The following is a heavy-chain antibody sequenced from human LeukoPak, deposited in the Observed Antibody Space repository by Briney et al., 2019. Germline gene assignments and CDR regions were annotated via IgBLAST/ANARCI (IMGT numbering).Heavy chain of an antibody. CDR1: GFTFSTYW. J-gene: IGHJ4*02. Sequence: GGSLRLSCAASGFTFSTYWMRWVRQAPGKGLEWVATINENGSEKFYVDSVKGRFTISRDNAKNSLYLQMNSLRGEDTAVYYCARLADYDNGGNFDYWGQGTLVTVSP. CDR2: INENGSEK. CDR3: ARLADYDNGGNFDY. V-gene: IGHV3-7*01. D-gene: IGHD3-22*01.